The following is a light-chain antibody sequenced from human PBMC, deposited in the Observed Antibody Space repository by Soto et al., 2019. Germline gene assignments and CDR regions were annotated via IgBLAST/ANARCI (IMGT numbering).Light chain of an antibody. CDR1: SSDVGGYNY. CDR3: SSYGSTSTRYV. V-gene: IGLV2-14*01. Sequence: QSALTQPASVSGSPGQSITISCTGTSSDVGGYNYVSWYQQHPGKAPKLMIYEVNNRPSGVSNRFSGSESGNTASLTISGLQAEDEADYFCSSYGSTSTRYVFGTGTKLTVL. J-gene: IGLJ1*01. CDR2: EVN.